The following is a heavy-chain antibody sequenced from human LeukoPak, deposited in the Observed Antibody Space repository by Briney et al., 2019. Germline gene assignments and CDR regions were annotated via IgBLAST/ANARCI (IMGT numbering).Heavy chain of an antibody. J-gene: IGHJ4*02. CDR1: GGSISSGGYY. D-gene: IGHD1-26*01. CDR3: ARDSEEMGATTMDY. V-gene: IGHV4-31*03. Sequence: PSETLSLTCTVSGGSISSGGYYWSWIRQHPGKGLEWIGYIYYSGSTYYNPSLKSRVTISVDTSKNQFSLKLSSVTAADTAVYYCARDSEEMGATTMDYWGQGTLVTVSS. CDR2: IYYSGST.